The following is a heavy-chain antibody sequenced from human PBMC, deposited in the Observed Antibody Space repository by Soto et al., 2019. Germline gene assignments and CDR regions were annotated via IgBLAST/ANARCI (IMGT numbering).Heavy chain of an antibody. J-gene: IGHJ4*02. CDR1: GFTFSSYS. CDR2: ISSSSRTI. Sequence: EVQLVESGGGLVQPGGSLRLSCAASGFTFSSYSMNWVRQAPGKGLEWFSYISSSSRTIYYADSVKGRFTISRDNAKNSLYLQINSLRAEDTAVYYCARDPEGYRVRGVTDYWGQGTLVTVSS. V-gene: IGHV3-48*01. D-gene: IGHD3-10*01. CDR3: ARDPEGYRVRGVTDY.